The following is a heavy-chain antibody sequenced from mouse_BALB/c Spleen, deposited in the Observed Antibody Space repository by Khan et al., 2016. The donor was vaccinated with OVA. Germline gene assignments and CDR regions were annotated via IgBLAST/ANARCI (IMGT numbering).Heavy chain of an antibody. D-gene: IGHD2-2*01. V-gene: IGHV1S135*01. J-gene: IGHJ3*01. CDR2: IDPFSGGT. CDR3: ARHGFVAWFTY. Sequence: VHVKQSGPELMKPGASVKISCKASGYSFTSYYIHWMMQSHGKSLEWIGYIDPFSGGTTYNQKFKGQATLTVDKSSSTAYILLSNLTSEDSAVYYCARHGFVAWFTYWGQGTLVTVSA. CDR1: GYSFTSYY.